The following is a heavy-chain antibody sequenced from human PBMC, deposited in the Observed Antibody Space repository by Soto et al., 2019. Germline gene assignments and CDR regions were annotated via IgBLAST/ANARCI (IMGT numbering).Heavy chain of an antibody. CDR1: GGPVHRDHYY. Sequence: SGTLSLTCTVSGGPVHRDHYYWSWIRRPAGKGLEWIGFIYYTRSTNSNTSIETRLTISVDPYRNKFSLKLSSVTDADTAMFYCAREYINSPEAFESWGQRALVS. J-gene: IGHJ4*02. D-gene: IGHD6-6*01. V-gene: IGHV4-61*01. CDR3: AREYINSPEAFES. CDR2: IYYTRST.